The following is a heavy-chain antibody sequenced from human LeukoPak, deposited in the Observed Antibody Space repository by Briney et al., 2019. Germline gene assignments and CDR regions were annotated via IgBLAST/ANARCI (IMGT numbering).Heavy chain of an antibody. D-gene: IGHD4-17*01. Sequence: GGSLRLSCAGSGFIFSSHWMIWLRQAPGKGLEWVASIKQDGSEKYYVDSVKGRFTISRDNTKSSMYLEMNSLRAEDTAVYYCVRYRDGEYDFWGQGTLVTVSS. CDR3: VRYRDGEYDF. J-gene: IGHJ4*02. V-gene: IGHV3-7*01. CDR1: GFIFSSHW. CDR2: IKQDGSEK.